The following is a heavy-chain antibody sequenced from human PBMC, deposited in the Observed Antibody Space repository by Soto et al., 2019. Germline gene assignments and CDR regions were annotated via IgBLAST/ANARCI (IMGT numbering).Heavy chain of an antibody. CDR3: AKESEH. CDR2: ISVSGGGT. V-gene: IGHV3-23*01. CDR1: GFTFSSYA. Sequence: PGGSLRLSCAASGFTFSSYAMSWVRQAPGKGLEWVSTISVSGGGTYYADSMKGRFPISRDNSKNTLYLQMYSRRVEDXAVYYCAKESEHWGQGTVVTVSS. J-gene: IGHJ4*02. D-gene: IGHD1-1*01.